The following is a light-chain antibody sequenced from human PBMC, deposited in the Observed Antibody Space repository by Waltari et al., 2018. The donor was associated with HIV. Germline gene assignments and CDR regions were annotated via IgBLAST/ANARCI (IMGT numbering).Light chain of an antibody. CDR2: WAA. CDR3: QKYYTTPLT. CDR1: QNSLYSSNNKKF. Sequence: DIVMTQSPDSLAVSLGERGTLTCKSSQNSLYSSNNKKFLSWYQEQPGQPPKLLIYWAATREDGVPDRLSGCGSGTDFTLTSSSLQAEDVAVYYCQKYYTTPLTVGGGTKVEI. J-gene: IGKJ4*01. V-gene: IGKV4-1*01.